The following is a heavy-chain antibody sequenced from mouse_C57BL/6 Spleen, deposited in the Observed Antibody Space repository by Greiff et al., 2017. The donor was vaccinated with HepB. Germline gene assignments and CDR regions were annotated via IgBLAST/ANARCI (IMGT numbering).Heavy chain of an antibody. J-gene: IGHJ4*01. CDR3: ARDGEGYYAMDY. Sequence: EVKLVESEGGLVQPGSSMKLSCTASGFTFSDYYMAWVRQVPEKGLEWVANINYDGSSTYYLDSLKSRFIISRDNAKNILYLQMSSLKSEDTATYYCARDGEGYYAMDYWGQGTSVTVSS. V-gene: IGHV5-16*01. CDR2: INYDGSST. CDR1: GFTFSDYY.